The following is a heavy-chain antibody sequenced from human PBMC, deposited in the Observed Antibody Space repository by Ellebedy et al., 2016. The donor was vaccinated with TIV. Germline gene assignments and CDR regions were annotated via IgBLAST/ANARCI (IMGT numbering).Heavy chain of an antibody. CDR2: INPSGGGT. CDR3: AREGGVYYFDY. D-gene: IGHD1-26*01. Sequence: AASVQVSCKASGYTFTSDLTHWVRQAPGQGLEWMGIINPSGGGTGYAQKFQGRVTMTRDTSASTVYMELSSLRSEDTAEYYCAREGGVYYFDYWGQGTLVTVTS. CDR1: GYTFTSDL. J-gene: IGHJ4*02. V-gene: IGHV1-46*01.